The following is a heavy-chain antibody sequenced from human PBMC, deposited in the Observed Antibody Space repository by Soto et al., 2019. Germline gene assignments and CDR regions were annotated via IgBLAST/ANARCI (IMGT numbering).Heavy chain of an antibody. CDR3: ATRITVFGLLIPPFDP. CDR1: GGSVNGYY. V-gene: IGHV4-34*01. D-gene: IGHD3-3*01. CDR2: INHTGGT. J-gene: IGHJ5*02. Sequence: SETLSLTCAVYGGSVNGYYWNWIRQPPGKGLEWIGEINHTGGTHYHPSLKSRVTMSVDTSKNQFSPRWSSVTAADTAIYYCATRITVFGLLIPPFDPWGQGTQVTVS.